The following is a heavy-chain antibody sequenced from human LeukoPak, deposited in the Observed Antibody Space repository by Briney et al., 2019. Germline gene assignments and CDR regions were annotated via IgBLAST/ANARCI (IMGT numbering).Heavy chain of an antibody. J-gene: IGHJ3*02. CDR3: AKAKSDDFDAFDI. D-gene: IGHD2-21*02. V-gene: IGHV3-23*01. Sequence: PGGSLRLSCAASVFTFSSYAMSWVRQAPGKGLEWVSAISGSGGSTYYADSVKGRFTISRDNSKNTLYLQMNSLRAEDTDVYYCAKAKSDDFDAFDIWGQGTMVTVSS. CDR2: ISGSGGST. CDR1: VFTFSSYA.